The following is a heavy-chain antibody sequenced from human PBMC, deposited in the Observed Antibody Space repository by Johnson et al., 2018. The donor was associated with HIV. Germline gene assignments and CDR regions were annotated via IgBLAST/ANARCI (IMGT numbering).Heavy chain of an antibody. CDR2: IKQDGREK. D-gene: IGHD3-10*01. Sequence: VQLVESGGGLVQPGGSLRLSCAASGFTFSSYWMSWVRQAPGKGLEWVANIKQDGREKYYVDSVKDRFTISRDNAKNSLYLQMNSLRAEDTAVYYCARDSMVRGVNAFDIWGQGTMVTVSS. CDR1: GFTFSSYW. V-gene: IGHV3-7*01. CDR3: ARDSMVRGVNAFDI. J-gene: IGHJ3*02.